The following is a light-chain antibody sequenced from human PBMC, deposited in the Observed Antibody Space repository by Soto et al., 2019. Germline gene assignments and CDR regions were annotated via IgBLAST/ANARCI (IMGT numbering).Light chain of an antibody. CDR2: GAS. CDR1: QSVSSN. Sequence: TQSPVTLSLSPGERATLSCRASQSVSSNLAWYQQKPGQAPRLLIYGASSRATGIPDRFRGSGSGTDFTLTISRLEPEDFAVYYCQQYDTYLTFGPGTKVDIK. CDR3: QQYDTYLT. J-gene: IGKJ3*01. V-gene: IGKV3-20*01.